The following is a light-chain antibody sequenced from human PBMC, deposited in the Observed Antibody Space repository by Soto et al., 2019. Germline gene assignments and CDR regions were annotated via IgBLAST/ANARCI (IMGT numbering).Light chain of an antibody. CDR1: QSVSSN. CDR3: QEYNYWPRWT. Sequence: EIVMTQSPATLSVSPGERATLSCRASQSVSSNLAWYQQKPGQAPRLLIYGASTRATGIPARFSGSGSGTDFTLTIRSLQSEDVAVYYCQEYNYWPRWTFGQGPKVEIK. J-gene: IGKJ1*01. CDR2: GAS. V-gene: IGKV3-15*01.